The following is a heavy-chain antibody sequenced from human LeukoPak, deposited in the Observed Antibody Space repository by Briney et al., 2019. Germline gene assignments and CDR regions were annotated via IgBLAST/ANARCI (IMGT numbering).Heavy chain of an antibody. CDR3: ASSSWSSEYFHY. J-gene: IGHJ1*01. CDR1: GFTFSSYG. D-gene: IGHD6-13*01. CDR2: ISYDGSNK. Sequence: GGSLRLSCAASGFTFSSYGMHWVRQAPGKGLEWVAVISYDGSNKYYADSVKGRFTISRDNSKNTLYLQLNSLRAEDTAVYFCASSSWSSEYFHYWGQGTLVTVSS. V-gene: IGHV3-30*03.